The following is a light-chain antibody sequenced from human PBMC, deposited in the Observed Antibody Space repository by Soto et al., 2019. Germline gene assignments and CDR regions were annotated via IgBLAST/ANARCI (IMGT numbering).Light chain of an antibody. Sequence: EIVLTQSPATLSLSPGERATLSCRASQSVSSYLARYQQKPGQAPRLLIYDASNRATGIPARFSGSGSGTDFTVTIITLEPEDFAGYYCQQRSNWLWTFGQGTKVEIK. V-gene: IGKV3-11*01. CDR3: QQRSNWLWT. J-gene: IGKJ1*01. CDR1: QSVSSY. CDR2: DAS.